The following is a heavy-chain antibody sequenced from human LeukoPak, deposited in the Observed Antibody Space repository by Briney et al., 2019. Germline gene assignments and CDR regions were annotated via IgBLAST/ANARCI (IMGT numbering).Heavy chain of an antibody. CDR3: ARSISWYSYFDY. D-gene: IGHD6-13*01. V-gene: IGHV4-4*07. CDR1: GGSMSSYY. J-gene: IGHJ4*02. Sequence: PSDTLSLTCTLPGGSMSSYYWSWIRHPAGKGLEYTGRIYTSRDTNSNPSLKGRVTMSVDTSNNQFSLKLRSVTAADTAVYYCARSISWYSYFDYWGQGALVTVSS. CDR2: IYTSRDT.